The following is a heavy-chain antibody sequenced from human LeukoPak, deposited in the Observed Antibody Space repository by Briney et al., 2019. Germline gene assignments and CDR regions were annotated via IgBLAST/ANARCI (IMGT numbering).Heavy chain of an antibody. J-gene: IGHJ3*02. V-gene: IGHV4-59*01. Sequence: KPSETLSLTCTVSGGSISSYYWSWIRQPPGKGLEWIGYIYYSGSTNYNPSLKSRVTISVDTSKNQFSLKLSSVTAADTAVSYCARVRDGFDAFDIWGQGTMVTVSS. CDR3: ARVRDGFDAFDI. D-gene: IGHD5-24*01. CDR1: GGSISSYY. CDR2: IYYSGST.